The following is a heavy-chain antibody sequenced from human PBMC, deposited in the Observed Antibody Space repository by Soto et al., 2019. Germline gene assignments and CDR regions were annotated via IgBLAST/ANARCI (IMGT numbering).Heavy chain of an antibody. V-gene: IGHV3-23*01. CDR2: LSRSGGAT. Sequence: GGSLRLSCTASGFNTRFYSMSWVRQTPGKGLEWVAALSRSGGATYYADSVRGRFTISRDASKDTLFLQMSNLRAEDTALYYRSKGEMSTIRNSFDPWGQGTLVTVSS. CDR1: GFNTRFYS. J-gene: IGHJ5*02. D-gene: IGHD1-7*01. CDR3: SKGEMSTIRNSFDP.